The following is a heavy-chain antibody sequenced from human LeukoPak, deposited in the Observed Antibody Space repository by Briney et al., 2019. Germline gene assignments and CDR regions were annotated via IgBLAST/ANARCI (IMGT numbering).Heavy chain of an antibody. CDR2: ISSSSSYI. V-gene: IGHV3-21*01. CDR3: ARVEHGDYDY. J-gene: IGHJ4*02. CDR1: GFTFSSYS. D-gene: IGHD4-17*01. Sequence: SGGSLRLSCAASGFTFSSYSMNWVRQAPGKGLEWVSSISSSSSYIYHADSVKGRFTISRDNAKNSLYLQMNSLRAEDTAVYYCARVEHGDYDYWGQGTLVTVSS.